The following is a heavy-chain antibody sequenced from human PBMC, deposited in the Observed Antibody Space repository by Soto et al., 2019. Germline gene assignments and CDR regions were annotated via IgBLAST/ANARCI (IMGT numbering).Heavy chain of an antibody. V-gene: IGHV4-30-4*08. D-gene: IGHD2-21*02. CDR3: AREDDGGDRDYYGLDV. J-gene: IGHJ6*02. Sequence: QVQLQQSGPGLVEPSQTLSLTCAVSGGSISSEYFHWTWIRQSPGKGLEWIGYIHYTGSIMYNPSFKSRLNMAVDTTKNQLSLQLTSVTAADTAVYFCAREDDGGDRDYYGLDVWGQGTTVTVSS. CDR1: GGSISSEYFH. CDR2: IHYTGSI.